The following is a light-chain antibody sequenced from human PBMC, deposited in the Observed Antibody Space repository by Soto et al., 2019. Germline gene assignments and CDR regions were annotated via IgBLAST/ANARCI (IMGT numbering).Light chain of an antibody. V-gene: IGLV2-14*03. CDR2: EVF. Sequence: QSALTQPASVSGSPGQSITISCTGTNSDVGAYNYVSWYQKHPGKVPKLMIYEVFRRPSGISDRFSGSKSGNTASLTISGLQAEDEADYYCCSYTTTSTFLFGGGTKVTVL. CDR3: CSYTTTSTFL. J-gene: IGLJ2*01. CDR1: NSDVGAYNY.